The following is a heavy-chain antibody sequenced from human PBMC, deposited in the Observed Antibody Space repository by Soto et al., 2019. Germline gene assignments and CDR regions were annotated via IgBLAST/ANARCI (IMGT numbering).Heavy chain of an antibody. V-gene: IGHV4-30-2*01. J-gene: IGHJ4*02. CDR3: ATRAPSYPQINN. CDR2: IDHSGRT. Sequence: QLQLQESGSGLVKPSQTLSLTCAVSGGSISSGGYSWSWIRQPPGKGLEWIWYIDHSGRTYYNPSPKSRVTISVDRSKNHFSLKLSSVTAADTAVYYCATRAPSYPQINNWGQGTLVTVSS. D-gene: IGHD3-16*01. CDR1: GGSISSGGYS.